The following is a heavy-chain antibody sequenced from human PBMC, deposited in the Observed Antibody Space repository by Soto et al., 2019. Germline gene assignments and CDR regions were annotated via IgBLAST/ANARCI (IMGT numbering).Heavy chain of an antibody. CDR1: GYTFTSYG. J-gene: IGHJ6*03. V-gene: IGHV1-18*01. CDR2: ISAYNGNT. Sequence: ASVKVSCKASGYTFTSYGISWVRQAPGQGLEWMGWISAYNGNTNYAQKLQGRVTMTTDTSTSTAYMELRSLRSDDTAVYYCARDYGENIVVVEPPDYYYMDVWGKGTTVTVSS. CDR3: ARDYGENIVVVEPPDYYYMDV. D-gene: IGHD2-15*01.